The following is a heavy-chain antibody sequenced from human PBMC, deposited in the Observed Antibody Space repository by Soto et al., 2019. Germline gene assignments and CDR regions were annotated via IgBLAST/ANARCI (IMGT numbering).Heavy chain of an antibody. D-gene: IGHD3-10*01. Sequence: SETLSLTCAVYGGSFSGYYWSWIRQPPGKGLEWIGEINHSGSTNYNPSLKSRVTISVDTSKNQFSLKLSSVTAADTAVYYCARGGVYYYGSGSQTPYGMDVWGQGTTVTVSS. J-gene: IGHJ6*02. CDR3: ARGGVYYYGSGSQTPYGMDV. V-gene: IGHV4-34*01. CDR2: INHSGST. CDR1: GGSFSGYY.